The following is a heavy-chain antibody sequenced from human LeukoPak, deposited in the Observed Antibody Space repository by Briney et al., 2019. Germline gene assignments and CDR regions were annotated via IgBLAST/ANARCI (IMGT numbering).Heavy chain of an antibody. J-gene: IGHJ5*02. V-gene: IGHV4-38-2*01. D-gene: IGHD2-15*01. CDR1: GYSISSGYY. CDR3: ARHQDRGNWFDP. CDR2: IYHSGST. Sequence: PSETLSLTCAVSGYSISSGYYWGWIRQPPGEGLEWIGSIYHSGSTYYNPSLKSRVTISVDTSKNQFSLKLSSVTAAETAVYYCARHQDRGNWFDPWGQGTLVTVSS.